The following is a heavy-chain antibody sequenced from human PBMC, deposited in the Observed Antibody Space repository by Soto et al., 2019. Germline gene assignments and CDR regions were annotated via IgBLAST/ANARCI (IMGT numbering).Heavy chain of an antibody. J-gene: IGHJ6*02. V-gene: IGHV1-69*01. CDR2: IIPIFGTA. Sequence: QVQLVQSGAEVKKPGSSVKVSCKASGGTFSSYAISWVRQAPGQGLEWMGGIIPIFGTANYAQKCQGRVTITADESTITAYIELSSLRSEDTAVYYCAREVGYCGGDCYEGYYYGIDVWGQGTTVTVSS. CDR3: AREVGYCGGDCYEGYYYGIDV. D-gene: IGHD2-21*02. CDR1: GGTFSSYA.